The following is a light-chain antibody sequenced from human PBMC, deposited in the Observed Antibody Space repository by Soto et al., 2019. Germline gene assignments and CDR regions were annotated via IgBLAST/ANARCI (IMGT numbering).Light chain of an antibody. J-gene: IGLJ1*01. V-gene: IGLV2-14*01. CDR2: EVS. CDR3: NSYAGDIIRFV. Sequence: QSALTQPASVSGSPGQSVTISCTGTSSDVGAYKYVSWYQQHPGEAPKLMIYEVSNRPSGVSNRFSGSKSGNTASLTVSGLQADDEADYYCNSYAGDIIRFVFGTGTKLTVL. CDR1: SSDVGAYKY.